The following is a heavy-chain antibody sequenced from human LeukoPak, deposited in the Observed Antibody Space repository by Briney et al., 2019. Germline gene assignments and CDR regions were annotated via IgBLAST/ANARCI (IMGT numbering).Heavy chain of an antibody. V-gene: IGHV3-23*01. CDR3: AKGSRYYYDSSGYYWGVFDY. J-gene: IGHJ4*02. D-gene: IGHD3-22*01. Sequence: PGGSLRLSCAASGFTFSSYAMSWVRQAPGKGLEWVSAISGSGGSTYYADSVKGRFTISRDNSKNTLYLQMNSLRAEDTAVYYCAKGSRYYYDSSGYYWGVFDYWGQGTLVTVSS. CDR2: ISGSGGST. CDR1: GFTFSSYA.